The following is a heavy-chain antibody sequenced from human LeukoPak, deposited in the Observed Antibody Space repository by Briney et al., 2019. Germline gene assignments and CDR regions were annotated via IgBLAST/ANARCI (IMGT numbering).Heavy chain of an antibody. CDR2: IIPIFGTA. Sequence: GASVKDSCKASGGTFSSYAVSSVRQAPGQGVEWMGGIIPIFGTANNAQKFQGRVTITTDESTSTAYMELSSLRSEDTAVYYCARGQGYNYAPFDYWGQGTLVTVSS. J-gene: IGHJ4*02. V-gene: IGHV1-69*05. D-gene: IGHD5-18*01. CDR3: ARGQGYNYAPFDY. CDR1: GGTFSSYA.